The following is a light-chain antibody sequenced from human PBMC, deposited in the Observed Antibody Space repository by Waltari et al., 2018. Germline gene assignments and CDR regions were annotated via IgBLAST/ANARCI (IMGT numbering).Light chain of an antibody. CDR1: LSTIGIIT. CDR3: GAWDDGVKEWV. CDR2: STT. J-gene: IGLJ3*02. Sequence: QSVLTQPPSASGPPGRRVPLPCSGTLSTIGIITVNCYQQFPVSAPKLLIFSTTQRPSGVPDRFSASKSGTSASLAINGLQAADEADYYCGAWDDGVKEWVFGGGTKLTVL. V-gene: IGLV1-44*01.